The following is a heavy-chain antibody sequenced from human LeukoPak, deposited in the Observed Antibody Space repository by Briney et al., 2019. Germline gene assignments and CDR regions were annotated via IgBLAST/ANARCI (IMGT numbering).Heavy chain of an antibody. V-gene: IGHV3-7*01. CDR1: GFTLSSYW. CDR2: IKQDGSEK. D-gene: IGHD2-15*01. J-gene: IGHJ3*02. CDR3: AGECYCSGGSWDGCDAFDI. Sequence: GGSLRLSCAASGFTLSSYWMSWVRQAPGKGLEWVANIKQDGSEKSYVDSVKGRFTISRANAKNSLYLQMTSLRAEAASLYYGAGECYCSGGSWDGCDAFDIWGEGTMVTVSS.